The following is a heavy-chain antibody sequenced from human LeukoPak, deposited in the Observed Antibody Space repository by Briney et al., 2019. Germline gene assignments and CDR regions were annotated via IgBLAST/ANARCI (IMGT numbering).Heavy chain of an antibody. CDR3: ANVKHYDYGLDI. Sequence: GGSLRLSCAASGFTFSSYAMSWVRQAQGKGLEGVSAISGSGGSTEYADSVKGRFTISRDNSKNTLYLQMNSVRAEDTAVYYCANVKHYDYGLDIWGQGTTVTVSS. CDR2: ISGSGGST. V-gene: IGHV3-23*01. CDR1: GFTFSSYA. J-gene: IGHJ6*02.